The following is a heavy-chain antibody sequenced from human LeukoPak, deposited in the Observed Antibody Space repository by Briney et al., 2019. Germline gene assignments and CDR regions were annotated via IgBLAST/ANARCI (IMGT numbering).Heavy chain of an antibody. CDR2: LNPNTGHA. V-gene: IGHV1-2*06. CDR1: AYDFTGYY. D-gene: IGHD5-24*01. CDR3: AKDRDGADRIVL. J-gene: IGHJ4*02. Sequence: ASVKVSCKVVAYDFTGYYIHWVRQAPGQGPEWMGRLNPNTGHAVYAFKFQGRVTITRDTSSNTAYMEVTRLTSDDTALYYCAKDRDGADRIVLWGQGTLVTVSS.